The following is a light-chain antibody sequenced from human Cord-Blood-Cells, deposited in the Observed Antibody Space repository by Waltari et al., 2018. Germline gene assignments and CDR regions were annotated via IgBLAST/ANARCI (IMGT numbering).Light chain of an antibody. J-gene: IGLJ1*01. CDR1: ALPKQY. V-gene: IGLV3-25*03. CDR2: KAS. Sequence: SYELTQPPSVSVSPGQTARITCSGDALPKQYAYWYQQKPGQAPVLVIYKASGRPAGIAERFAGSSSGTTVTLTISGVQAEDEADYYCQSADSSGTYVFGTGTKVTVL. CDR3: QSADSSGTYV.